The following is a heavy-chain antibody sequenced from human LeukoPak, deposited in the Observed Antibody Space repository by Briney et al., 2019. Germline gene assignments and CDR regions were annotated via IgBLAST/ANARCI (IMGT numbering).Heavy chain of an antibody. Sequence: GGSLRLSCAASGFIFNNYAMSWVRQAPGKGLEWVSSISTTGSTTYYADSVRGRFTISRDNSKNTLYLQMNSLRAEDTAVYYCAKEGITMVRGVIADFDYWGQGTLVTVPS. CDR2: ISTTGSTT. J-gene: IGHJ4*02. CDR3: AKEGITMVRGVIADFDY. CDR1: GFIFNNYA. V-gene: IGHV3-23*01. D-gene: IGHD3-10*01.